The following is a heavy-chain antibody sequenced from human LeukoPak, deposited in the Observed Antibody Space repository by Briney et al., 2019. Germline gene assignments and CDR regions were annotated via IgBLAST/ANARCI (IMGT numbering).Heavy chain of an antibody. CDR1: GYTFTDYY. V-gene: IGHV1-2*02. D-gene: IGHD5-12*01. Sequence: ASVKVSCKASGYTFTDYYVHWVRQAPGQGLEWMGWISPSSGATNYAQAFQGRVTLTRVTSISTAYMEVSRLTSDDTAVYYCASVYSAYDLRQLDYWGQGTLVTVSS. J-gene: IGHJ4*02. CDR3: ASVYSAYDLRQLDY. CDR2: ISPSSGAT.